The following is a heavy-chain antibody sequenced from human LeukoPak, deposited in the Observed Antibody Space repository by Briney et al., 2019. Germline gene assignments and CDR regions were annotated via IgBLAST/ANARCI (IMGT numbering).Heavy chain of an antibody. Sequence: SETLSLTCAVYGVSFSGYYWSWIRQPPGKGLEWIGEINHSGSTNYNPSLKSRVTISVDTSKNQFSLKLSSVTAADTAVYYCARGGPYSSGWYVVFFYWGQGTLVTVSS. J-gene: IGHJ4*02. CDR1: GVSFSGYY. D-gene: IGHD6-19*01. CDR2: INHSGST. CDR3: ARGGPYSSGWYVVFFY. V-gene: IGHV4-34*01.